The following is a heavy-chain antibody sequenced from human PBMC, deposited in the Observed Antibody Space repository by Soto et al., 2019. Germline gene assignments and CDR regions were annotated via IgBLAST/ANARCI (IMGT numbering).Heavy chain of an antibody. CDR2: ISAGGSNT. V-gene: IGHV3-23*01. CDR1: GLTFRSYA. J-gene: IGHJ3*02. Sequence: EVQLLESGGGLLQPGGSLRLSCAVSGLTFRSYAMSWVRQAPGKGPEWVSVISAGGSNTYYAESVKGRFTISRDNSKNTLYLQMNSLRDEDTAVYYCAKKGPPRDAFDIWGQGTMVTVST. CDR3: AKKGPPRDAFDI.